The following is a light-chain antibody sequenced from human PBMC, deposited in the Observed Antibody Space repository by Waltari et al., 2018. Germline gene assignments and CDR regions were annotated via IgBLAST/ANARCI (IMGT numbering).Light chain of an antibody. CDR3: CSYAGFSTLL. CDR2: DVN. J-gene: IGLJ2*01. Sequence: QSALTQPRSVSGSPGQSVAISCTGTSSDVGNSYFVSWYHQHPGESPRLIISDVNKRPSGVPDRFSGSKSGNTASLTIAGLQADDEADYYCCSYAGFSTLLFGGGTRLTVL. V-gene: IGLV2-11*01. CDR1: SSDVGNSYF.